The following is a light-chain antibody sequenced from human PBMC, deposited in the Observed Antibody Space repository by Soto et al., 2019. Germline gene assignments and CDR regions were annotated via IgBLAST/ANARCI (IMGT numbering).Light chain of an antibody. CDR1: PTISSW. J-gene: IGKJ1*01. Sequence: DIEMTQSPSTLSGSVGDRVTIACLASPTISSWLAWYQQKPGKAPKLLIYKASTLKSGVPSRFSGSGSGTEFTLTISSLQPDDFATYYCQHYNSYSEAFGQGTTVDI. V-gene: IGKV1-5*03. CDR3: QHYNSYSEA. CDR2: KAS.